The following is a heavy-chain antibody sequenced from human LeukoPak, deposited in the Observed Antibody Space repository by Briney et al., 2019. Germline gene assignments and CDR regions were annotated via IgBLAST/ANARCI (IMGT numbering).Heavy chain of an antibody. CDR3: ARAPPVDGFDY. V-gene: IGHV3-48*04. J-gene: IGHJ4*02. CDR2: ISSSGSTI. CDR1: GFTFSNAW. Sequence: GGSLRLSCAASGFTFSNAWMNWVRQAPGKGLEWVSYISSSGSTIYYADSVKGRFTISRDNAKNSLYLQMNSLRAEDTAVYYCARAPPVDGFDYWGQGTLVTVSS. D-gene: IGHD3/OR15-3a*01.